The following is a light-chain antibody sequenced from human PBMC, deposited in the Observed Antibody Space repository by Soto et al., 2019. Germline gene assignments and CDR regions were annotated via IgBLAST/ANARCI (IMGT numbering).Light chain of an antibody. V-gene: IGKV1-9*01. CDR2: AAS. Sequence: IQLTESPSSRSASVGDRVTITCRASQDISIYLAWYQQEPGKAPKLLIYAASTLQSGVPSRFSGSGSGTDFTLSISSLQPEDFATYYCQQVNAYPSTFGGGTKVDIK. CDR1: QDISIY. J-gene: IGKJ4*01. CDR3: QQVNAYPST.